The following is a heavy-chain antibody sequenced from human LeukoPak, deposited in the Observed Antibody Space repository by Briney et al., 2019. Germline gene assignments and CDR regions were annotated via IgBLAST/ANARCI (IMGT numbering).Heavy chain of an antibody. CDR3: ARGQGYSYSSIFYLRGGVDY. V-gene: IGHV4-34*01. D-gene: IGHD5-18*01. J-gene: IGHJ4*02. CDR2: INHSGST. CDR1: GGSFSGYY. Sequence: SETLSLTCAVYGGSFSGYYWSWIRQPPGKGLEWIGEINHSGSTNYNPSLKSRVTISVETSKNQFSLKLSSVTAADTAVYYCARGQGYSYSSIFYLRGGVDYWGQGTLVTVSS.